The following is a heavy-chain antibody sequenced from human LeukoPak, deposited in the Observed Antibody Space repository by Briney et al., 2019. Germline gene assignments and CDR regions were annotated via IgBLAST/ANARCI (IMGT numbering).Heavy chain of an antibody. CDR2: IYYSGST. CDR3: ARTFGYSYGYLDY. D-gene: IGHD5-18*01. CDR1: GGSISSSSYY. J-gene: IGHJ4*02. Sequence: KASETLSLTCTVSGGSISSSSYYWGSIRQPPGRGLEWIGSIYYSGSTYYNSSLKSRVTVSVDTSKNQFSLKLSSVTAADTAVYYCARTFGYSYGYLDYWGQGTLVTVSS. V-gene: IGHV4-39*01.